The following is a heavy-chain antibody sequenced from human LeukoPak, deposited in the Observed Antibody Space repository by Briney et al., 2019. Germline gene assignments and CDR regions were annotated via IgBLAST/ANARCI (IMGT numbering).Heavy chain of an antibody. CDR2: IRGAGCTT. CDR1: GLTLADVS. J-gene: IGHJ1*01. V-gene: IGHV3-23*01. CDR3: AKHAGEIRTAGDRPCLF. D-gene: IGHD1-14*01. Sequence: GGSVRLSWRLEGLTLADVSMTWVGQAPGKGLEWVSSIRGAGCTTYYSDSVKEWFTISIDNSRNTLSRQMNSLGCGDTALYYWAKHAGEIRTAGDRPCLFWAQGPIVTVS.